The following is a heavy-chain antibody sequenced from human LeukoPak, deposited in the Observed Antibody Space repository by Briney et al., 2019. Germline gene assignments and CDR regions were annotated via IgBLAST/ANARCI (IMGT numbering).Heavy chain of an antibody. CDR1: GFTFSSYS. CDR3: ARNLLVYSSSGFDY. Sequence: GGSLRLSCAASGFTFSSYSMNWVRQAPGKGLEWVSYISSSSSTIYYADSVKSRFTISKDNAKNSLYLQMNSLRAEDTAVYYCARNLLVYSSSGFDYWGQGTLVTVSS. J-gene: IGHJ4*02. CDR2: ISSSSSTI. V-gene: IGHV3-48*04. D-gene: IGHD6-6*01.